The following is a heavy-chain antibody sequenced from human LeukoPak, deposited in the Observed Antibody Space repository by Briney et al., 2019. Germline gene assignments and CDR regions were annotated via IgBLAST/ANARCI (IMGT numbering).Heavy chain of an antibody. V-gene: IGHV3-30*04. Sequence: PGRSLRLSCAASGFTFSSYAMHWVREAPGKGLEWVADISYDGSNKYYADSVKGRFTISRDNSKNTLYLQRNSLKAEDTAVYYCARGRVKEYCSSTSCQRAYYFDYWGQGTLVTVSS. CDR3: ARGRVKEYCSSTSCQRAYYFDY. CDR2: ISYDGSNK. J-gene: IGHJ4*02. D-gene: IGHD2-2*01. CDR1: GFTFSSYA.